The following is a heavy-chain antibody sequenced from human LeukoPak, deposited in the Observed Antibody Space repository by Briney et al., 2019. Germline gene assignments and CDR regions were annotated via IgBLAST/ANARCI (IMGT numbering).Heavy chain of an antibody. CDR3: ARVGTTGKGFDY. D-gene: IGHD1-1*01. Sequence: ASVKVSCKASGYTFTGYYMHWVRQAPGQGLEWMGWISAYNGNTNYAQKLQGRVTMTTDTSTSTAYMELRSLRSDDTAVYYCARVGTTGKGFDYWGQGTLVTVSS. CDR1: GYTFTGYY. CDR2: ISAYNGNT. J-gene: IGHJ4*02. V-gene: IGHV1-18*04.